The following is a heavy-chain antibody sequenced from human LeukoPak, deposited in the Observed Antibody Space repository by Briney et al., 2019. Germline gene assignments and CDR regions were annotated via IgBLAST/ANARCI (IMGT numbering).Heavy chain of an antibody. Sequence: AGSLSLSCAVTGFSISNYAMSWVRLALGKGMILVSTISGSGGNTYYADSVKGRFTISRANSKNTLYLQMNSLRAEDTAIYYCAKDVGGDWGDLLYFDYWGQGTLVTVSS. CDR2: ISGSGGNT. CDR1: GFSISNYA. V-gene: IGHV3-23*01. CDR3: AKDVGGDWGDLLYFDY. D-gene: IGHD1-26*01. J-gene: IGHJ4*02.